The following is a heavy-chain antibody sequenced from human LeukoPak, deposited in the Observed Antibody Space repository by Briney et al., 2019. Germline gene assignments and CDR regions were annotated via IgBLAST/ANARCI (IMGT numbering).Heavy chain of an antibody. J-gene: IGHJ4*02. CDR3: ARVKYCSSARCYVSFDY. Sequence: GRSLRLSCAASGFIFSSYGMHWVRQAPGKGLEWVAVIWYDGSNKYYANSVKGRFTISRDNSKNTLYLQMNSLRAEDTDVYYCARVKYCSSARCYVSFDYWGQGTLVTVSS. CDR1: GFIFSSYG. D-gene: IGHD2-2*01. V-gene: IGHV3-33*01. CDR2: IWYDGSNK.